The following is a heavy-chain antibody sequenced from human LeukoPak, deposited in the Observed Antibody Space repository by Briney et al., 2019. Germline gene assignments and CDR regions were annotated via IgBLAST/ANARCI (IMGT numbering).Heavy chain of an antibody. CDR1: GFTFSSYS. Sequence: PGGSLRLSCAASGFTFSSYSMNWVRQAPGKGLEWVSYIISSSTIYYADSVKGRFTISRDNAKNSLYLQMNSLRDEETAVYYCARTHCGGDCYPNFYYWGQGTLVTVSS. CDR3: ARTHCGGDCYPNFYY. V-gene: IGHV3-48*02. J-gene: IGHJ4*02. CDR2: IISSSTI. D-gene: IGHD2-21*02.